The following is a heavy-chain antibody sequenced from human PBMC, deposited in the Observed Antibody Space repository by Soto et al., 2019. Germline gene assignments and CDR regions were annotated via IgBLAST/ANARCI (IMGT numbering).Heavy chain of an antibody. CDR3: ARDRIRSNNHYYPSNPQGYYYYYGMDV. CDR2: IIPIFGTA. Sequence: SVKVSCKASGGTFSSYAISWVRQAPGQGLEWMGGIIPIFGTANYAQKFQGRVTITADESTSTAYMELSSLRSEDTAVYYCARDRIRSNNHYYPSNPQGYYYYYGMDVWGQGTTVTVSS. D-gene: IGHD3-22*01. CDR1: GGTFSSYA. J-gene: IGHJ6*02. V-gene: IGHV1-69*13.